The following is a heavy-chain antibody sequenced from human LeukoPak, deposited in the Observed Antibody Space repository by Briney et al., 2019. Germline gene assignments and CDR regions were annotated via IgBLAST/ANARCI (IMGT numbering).Heavy chain of an antibody. CDR3: AKSVPPPVPATWLGWDH. D-gene: IGHD6-19*01. J-gene: IGHJ4*02. Sequence: PGGFLRLSCVASGFTFAADAMSWVRQAPGKGLEWVAAISGSGGHSYHTDSVKGRFTISRDNSKNTLYLQMHSLRVEDTAVYYCAKSVPPPVPATWLGWDHWGQGTLVTVSS. V-gene: IGHV3-23*01. CDR2: ISGSGGHS. CDR1: GFTFAADA.